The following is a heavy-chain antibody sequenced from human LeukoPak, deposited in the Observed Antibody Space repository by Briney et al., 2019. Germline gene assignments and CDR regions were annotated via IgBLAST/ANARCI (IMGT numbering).Heavy chain of an antibody. CDR2: IWHDGSHK. V-gene: IGHV3-33*01. Sequence: GRSLRLSCAASGFTFSGYGMHWVRQAPGKGLEWVAVIWHDGSHKYYADSVKGRFTISRDNSENMLYLQMNSPRAEDTAVYYCARDYRGSGSYYNGYYYYGMDVWGQGTTVTVSS. CDR1: GFTFSGYG. D-gene: IGHD3-10*01. J-gene: IGHJ6*02. CDR3: ARDYRGSGSYYNGYYYYGMDV.